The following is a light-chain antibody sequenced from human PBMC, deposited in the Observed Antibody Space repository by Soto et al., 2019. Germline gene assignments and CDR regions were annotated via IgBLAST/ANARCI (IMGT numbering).Light chain of an antibody. V-gene: IGKV3-20*01. CDR3: QQYGSSPPIT. CDR2: GES. J-gene: IGKJ5*01. CDR1: HGVSSSY. Sequence: EIVLTQSPGTLSLSPGERATISCRASHGVSSSYLASYQEKPGQAPRLLIYGESSRATAVPDRFSGSGSGTDFTLTISRLEPEDFAVYYCQQYGSSPPITFGQGTRLEIK.